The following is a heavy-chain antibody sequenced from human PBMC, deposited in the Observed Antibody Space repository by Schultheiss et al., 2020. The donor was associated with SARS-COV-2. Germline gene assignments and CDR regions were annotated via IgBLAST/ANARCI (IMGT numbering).Heavy chain of an antibody. CDR1: GFTVSSYG. CDR3: ARNSWFRHYYYYYMDV. Sequence: GGSLRLSCAASGFTVSSYGMHWVRQAPGKGLEWVAVIWYDGSNKYYADSVKGRFTISRDNSKNTLYLQMNSLRAEDTAVYYCARNSWFRHYYYYYMDVWGKGATVTVSS. D-gene: IGHD2-8*02. J-gene: IGHJ6*03. V-gene: IGHV3-33*08. CDR2: IWYDGSNK.